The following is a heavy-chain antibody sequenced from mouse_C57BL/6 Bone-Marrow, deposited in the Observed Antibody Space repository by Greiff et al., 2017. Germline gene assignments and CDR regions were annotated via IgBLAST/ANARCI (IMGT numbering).Heavy chain of an antibody. Sequence: EVKLVESGGGLVKPGGSLKLSCAATGFTFRSHGMSWVRQTPDKRLEWVATISSGGSYTSYPDRVKGRFTISRDNAKNPLYLQMCSLKSQDTAMYYCARLFQFAYWGQGTLVTVSA. CDR3: ARLFQFAY. J-gene: IGHJ3*01. V-gene: IGHV5-6*03. CDR1: GFTFRSHG. CDR2: ISSGGSYT.